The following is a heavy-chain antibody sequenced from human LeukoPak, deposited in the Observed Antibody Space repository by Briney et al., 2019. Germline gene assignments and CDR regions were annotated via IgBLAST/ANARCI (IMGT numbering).Heavy chain of an antibody. CDR2: INHSGST. D-gene: IGHD3-10*01. CDR3: ARDMVRGRRNWFDP. CDR1: GGSFSGYY. J-gene: IGHJ5*02. V-gene: IGHV4-34*01. Sequence: SETLSLTCAVYGGSFSGYYWSWIRQPPGKGLEWIGEINHSGSTNYNPSLKSRVTISVDTSKNQFSLKLSSVTAADTAVYYCARDMVRGRRNWFDPWGQRTLVTVSS.